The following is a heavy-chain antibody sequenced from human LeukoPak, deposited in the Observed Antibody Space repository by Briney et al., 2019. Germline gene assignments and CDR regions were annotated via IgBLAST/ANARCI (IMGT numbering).Heavy chain of an antibody. CDR2: ISSSGSTI. Sequence: GGSLRLSCAASGFTFSDYYVSWIRQAPGKGLEWVSYISSSGSTIYYAESVKGRFTISRDNAKNSLYLQMNSLRAEDTAVYYCTRMSSSWYRIYYYYYYMDVWGKGTTVTVSS. V-gene: IGHV3-11*01. CDR3: TRMSSSWYRIYYYYYYMDV. D-gene: IGHD6-13*01. J-gene: IGHJ6*03. CDR1: GFTFSDYY.